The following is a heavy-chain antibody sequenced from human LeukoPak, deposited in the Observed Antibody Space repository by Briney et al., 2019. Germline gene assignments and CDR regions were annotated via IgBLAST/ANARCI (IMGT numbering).Heavy chain of an antibody. D-gene: IGHD5-18*01. CDR1: GGSISSYY. J-gene: IGHJ6*02. CDR3: ARPPVDTAMGHYYYGMDV. V-gene: IGHV4-59*08. CDR2: IYYSGST. Sequence: SETLSLTCTVSGGSISSYYWSWIRQPPGKGLEWIGYIYYSGSTNYNPSLKSRVTISVDTSKNQFSLKLSSVTAADTAVYYCARPPVDTAMGHYYYGMDVWGQGTTVTVSS.